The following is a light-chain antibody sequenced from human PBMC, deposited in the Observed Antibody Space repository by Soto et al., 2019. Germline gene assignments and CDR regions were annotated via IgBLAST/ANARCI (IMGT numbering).Light chain of an antibody. J-gene: IGLJ1*01. Sequence: QSALTQPASVSGSPGQSITISCTGTSSNVGSYKLVSWYQQHPGKAPKLMIFEVNKRPSGVSNRFSGSKSGDTASLTISGLQVEDEADYYCSSYRSSTTFVFGTGTKLTVL. V-gene: IGLV2-14*02. CDR3: SSYRSSTTFV. CDR2: EVN. CDR1: SSNVGSYKL.